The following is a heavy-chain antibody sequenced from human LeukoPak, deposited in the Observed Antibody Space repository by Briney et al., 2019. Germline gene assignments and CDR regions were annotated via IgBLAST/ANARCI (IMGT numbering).Heavy chain of an antibody. J-gene: IGHJ6*03. Sequence: GGSLRLSCAASGFTVSSNYMSWVRQAPGKGLECVSVIYSGGSTYYADSVKGRFTISRDNSKNTLYLQMNSLRAEDTAVYYCARDSYYDFWSGYFTRPTYYYYYMDVWGKGTTVTVSS. V-gene: IGHV3-66*02. CDR3: ARDSYYDFWSGYFTRPTYYYYYMDV. CDR1: GFTVSSNY. D-gene: IGHD3-3*01. CDR2: IYSGGST.